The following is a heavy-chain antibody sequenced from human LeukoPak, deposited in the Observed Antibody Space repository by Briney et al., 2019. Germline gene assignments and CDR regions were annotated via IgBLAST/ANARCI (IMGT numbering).Heavy chain of an antibody. J-gene: IGHJ4*02. Sequence: SETLSLTCAISGDSVSSNSAAWNWIRQSPSGGLEWLGRTYYRSKWHNDKAVSVNGRITINPDTSKNQFSLQLNSVTPEDAAVYYCARLASGNDRDYWGQGILVTVSS. D-gene: IGHD1-26*01. CDR2: TYYRSKWHN. CDR1: GDSVSSNSAA. CDR3: ARLASGNDRDY. V-gene: IGHV6-1*01.